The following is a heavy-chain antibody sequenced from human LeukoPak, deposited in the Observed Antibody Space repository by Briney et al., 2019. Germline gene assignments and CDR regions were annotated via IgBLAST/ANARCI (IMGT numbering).Heavy chain of an antibody. CDR3: ARDGGYGSGSYI. CDR1: GGSFSGYY. D-gene: IGHD3-10*01. J-gene: IGHJ3*02. V-gene: IGHV4-34*01. CDR2: INHSGST. Sequence: SETLSLTCAVYGGSFSGYYWSWIRQPPGKGLEWIGEINHSGSTNYNPSLKSRVTISVDTSKNQFSLKLSSVTAADTAVYYCARDGGYGSGSYIWGQGTMVTVSS.